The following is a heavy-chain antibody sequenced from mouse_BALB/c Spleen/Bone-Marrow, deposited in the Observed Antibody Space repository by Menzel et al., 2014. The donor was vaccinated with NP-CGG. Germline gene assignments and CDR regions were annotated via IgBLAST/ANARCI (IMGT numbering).Heavy chain of an antibody. J-gene: IGHJ1*01. D-gene: IGHD3-1*01. CDR3: ARDRGRYRYFDV. V-gene: IGHV5-15*02. CDR2: ISNLAYSI. CDR1: GLTFXDYG. Sequence: EVKLVESGGGLVQPGGSRKLSCAASGLTFXDYGMAWVRQAPGKGPEWVAFISNLAYSIYYADTVTGRFTISRENAKNTLYLEMSSLRSEDTAMYYCARDRGRYRYFDVWGAGTTVTVSS.